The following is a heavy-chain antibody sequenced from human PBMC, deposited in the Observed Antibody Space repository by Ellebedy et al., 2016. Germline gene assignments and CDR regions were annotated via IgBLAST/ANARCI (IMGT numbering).Heavy chain of an antibody. J-gene: IGHJ6*03. CDR1: GFTFSDYY. CDR2: ISSSGSTI. Sequence: GGSLRLXXAASGFTFSDYYMSWIRQAPGKGLEWVSYISSSGSTIYYADSVKGRFTISRDNAKNSLYLQMISLRAEDTAVYYCARARGYYYYMDVWGKGTTVTVSS. V-gene: IGHV3-11*01. CDR3: ARARGYYYYMDV.